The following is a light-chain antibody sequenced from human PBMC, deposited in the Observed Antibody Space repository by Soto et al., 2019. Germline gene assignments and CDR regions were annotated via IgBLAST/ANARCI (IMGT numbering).Light chain of an antibody. Sequence: DIQMTQSPSSLSASVGDRVTITCRASQGISNFLAWHQQKPGKVPKLLIYAASTLQSGVPSRFSGSGSGTEFTLTITSLQPEDVATYYRQKYNSAPWTFGQGTKVEIK. CDR1: QGISNF. CDR2: AAS. CDR3: QKYNSAPWT. V-gene: IGKV1-27*01. J-gene: IGKJ1*01.